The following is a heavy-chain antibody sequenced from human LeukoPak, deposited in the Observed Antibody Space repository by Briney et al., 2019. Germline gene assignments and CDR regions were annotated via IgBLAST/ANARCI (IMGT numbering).Heavy chain of an antibody. CDR2: IKQDGSEK. D-gene: IGHD5-24*01. Sequence: GGSLRLYCTASGFTFGSYWMNWVRQAPGNGLESVANIKQDGSEKYYVDSVKGRFTISRDNAKKSLYLQMNSLRAEDTAVYYCARETEMANLDYWGQGTLVTVS. J-gene: IGHJ4*02. CDR3: ARETEMANLDY. CDR1: GFTFGSYW. V-gene: IGHV3-7*04.